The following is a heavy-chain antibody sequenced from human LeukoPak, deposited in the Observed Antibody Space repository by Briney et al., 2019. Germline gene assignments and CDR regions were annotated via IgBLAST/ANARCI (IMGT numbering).Heavy chain of an antibody. J-gene: IGHJ5*01. V-gene: IGHV1-46*01. CDR1: GYTFTSYY. CDR2: INPSGGST. Sequence: ASVKVSCKASGYTFTSYYMHWVRQAPGQGLEWMGIINPSGGSTSYAQKFQGRVTMTRDTSTSTVYMELSSLRSEDTAVYYCARDLAPGVGATTDSSFDSWGQGTPVTVSS. CDR3: ARDLAPGVGATTDSSFDS. D-gene: IGHD1-26*01.